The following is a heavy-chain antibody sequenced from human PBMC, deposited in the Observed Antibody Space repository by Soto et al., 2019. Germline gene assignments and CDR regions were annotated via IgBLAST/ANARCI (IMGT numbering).Heavy chain of an antibody. V-gene: IGHV3-48*01. CDR3: AREGPDIVVVPAARYYFDY. CDR1: GFTFSSYS. D-gene: IGHD2-2*01. J-gene: IGHJ4*02. Sequence: EVQLVESGGGLVQPGGSLRLSCAASGFTFSSYSMNWVRQAPGKGREWVSYISSSSSTIYYADSVKGRFTISRDNAKNSLYLQMNSLRAEDTAVYYCAREGPDIVVVPAARYYFDYWGQGTLVTVSS. CDR2: ISSSSSTI.